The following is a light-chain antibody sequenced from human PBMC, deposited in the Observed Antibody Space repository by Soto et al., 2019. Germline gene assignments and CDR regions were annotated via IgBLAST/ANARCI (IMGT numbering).Light chain of an antibody. J-gene: IGKJ2*01. CDR1: QSIRSW. Sequence: DIQMTQSPSTLSTSVGDRVTITCRASQSIRSWLAWYQQKPGKAPKLLIYKASSSESGVPSRFSGSGSGTEFTLTIGSLQPEDFATYYCQQYNSDPYTFGQGTKLEI. CDR2: KAS. CDR3: QQYNSDPYT. V-gene: IGKV1-5*03.